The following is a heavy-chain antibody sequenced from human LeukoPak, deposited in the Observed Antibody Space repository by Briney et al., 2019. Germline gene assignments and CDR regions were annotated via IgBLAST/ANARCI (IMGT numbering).Heavy chain of an antibody. Sequence: GGSLRLSCAASGFTFSTCGMSWVRQAPGKGLEWVSMFYSGGSTFYADSVKGRFTIARDSSKNTLYLQMNTLRAEDTAVYYCVTYQLLLYGFDYWGQGTLVTVSS. J-gene: IGHJ4*02. CDR1: GFTFSTCG. CDR2: FYSGGST. V-gene: IGHV3-66*01. D-gene: IGHD2-2*01. CDR3: VTYQLLLYGFDY.